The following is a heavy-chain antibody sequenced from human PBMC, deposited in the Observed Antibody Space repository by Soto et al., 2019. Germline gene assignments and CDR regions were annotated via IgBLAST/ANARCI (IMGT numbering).Heavy chain of an antibody. J-gene: IGHJ4*02. V-gene: IGHV3-7*01. CDR1: VFTFNTYW. D-gene: IGHD6-25*01. Sequence: PGGSLVLSCVTSVFTFNTYWMSWVGQAPGKGLEWVANIKEDGSDKYYVDSVKGRFTISRDNAKNLLYLQMNSLGAGDTAMYYCARFTRGSSGDYWGQGTLVTVSS. CDR3: ARFTRGSSGDY. CDR2: IKEDGSDK.